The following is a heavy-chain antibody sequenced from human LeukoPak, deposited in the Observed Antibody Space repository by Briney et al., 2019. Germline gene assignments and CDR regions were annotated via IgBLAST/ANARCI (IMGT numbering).Heavy chain of an antibody. V-gene: IGHV4-59*11. Sequence: PSETLSLTCTVSGGSIRTHYWSWMRQPPGKGLEWMGHIYYSGTTHDNPSLKSRFTLSLDRSNNQFSLNLTSVTAEDTAVYYCARGAAVYYDAFDIWGRGTMVTVSS. CDR3: ARGAAVYYDAFDI. CDR2: IYYSGTT. D-gene: IGHD2-8*01. CDR1: GGSIRTHY. J-gene: IGHJ3*02.